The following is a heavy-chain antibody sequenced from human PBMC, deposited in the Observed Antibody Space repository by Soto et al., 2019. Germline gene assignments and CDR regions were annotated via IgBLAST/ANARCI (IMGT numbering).Heavy chain of an antibody. CDR1: GFTFSSYW. V-gene: IGHV3-7*01. Sequence: EVQLVESGGGLVQPGGSLRLSCAASGFTFSSYWMSWVRQAPGKGLEWAANIKQDGSEKYYVDSVKGRFTISRDNAKNSLYLQMNSLRAEDTAVYYCARRDYGDYVDYFDYWGQGTLVTVSS. CDR3: ARRDYGDYVDYFDY. CDR2: IKQDGSEK. D-gene: IGHD4-17*01. J-gene: IGHJ4*02.